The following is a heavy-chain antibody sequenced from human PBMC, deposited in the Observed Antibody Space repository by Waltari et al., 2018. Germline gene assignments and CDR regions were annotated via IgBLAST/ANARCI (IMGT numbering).Heavy chain of an antibody. CDR1: GFTFNPAW. CDR3: ATATQTGRLENTDY. J-gene: IGHJ4*02. D-gene: IGHD1-1*01. CDR2: IKTRAEGVTV. Sequence: EVQLVESGGGLVKPGWSLRLSCAASGFTFNPAWMTWVRRAPGRCLEWVGRIKTRAEGVTVDYAAPLKGRFAVSRDDSKNTVYLEMSGLRTEDSGMYYCATATQTGRLENTDYWGQGTLVTVS. V-gene: IGHV3-15*01.